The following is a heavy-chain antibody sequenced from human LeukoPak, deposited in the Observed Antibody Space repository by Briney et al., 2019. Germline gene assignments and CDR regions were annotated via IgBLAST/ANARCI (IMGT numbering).Heavy chain of an antibody. CDR1: GFTFSSYD. Sequence: PGGSLRLSRAASGFTFSSYDMSWVRQAPGKGLEWVSGISGTGGNTYYADSVKGRFTISRDNSKNTLYLQMNSLRAEDTAVFYCAKDREYSGSYRPGPTRYYYGMDVWGQGTTVTVSS. D-gene: IGHD1-26*01. CDR2: ISGTGGNT. J-gene: IGHJ6*02. CDR3: AKDREYSGSYRPGPTRYYYGMDV. V-gene: IGHV3-23*01.